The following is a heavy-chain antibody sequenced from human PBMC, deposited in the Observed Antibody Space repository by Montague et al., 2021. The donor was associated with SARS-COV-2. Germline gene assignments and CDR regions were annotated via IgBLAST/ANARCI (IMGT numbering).Heavy chain of an antibody. D-gene: IGHD5/OR15-5a*01. V-gene: IGHV4-39*01. J-gene: IGHJ4*02. Sequence: SETLSLTCTVSGGSVSRISSHWGWIRQPPGKGLECIGSLYYAGGTQYNLSLKSRVTISADTSHDQFSLKMNSVTAADTAVYFCARLYGYSFDYWGQGTLVTVSS. CDR1: GGSVSRISSH. CDR3: ARLYGYSFDY. CDR2: LYYAGGT.